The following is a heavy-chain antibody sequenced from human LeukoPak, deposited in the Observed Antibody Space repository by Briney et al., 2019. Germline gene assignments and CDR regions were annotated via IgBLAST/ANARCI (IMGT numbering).Heavy chain of an antibody. J-gene: IGHJ4*02. CDR2: ISTSSSHI. CDR3: ARDDNWNDKPFDL. D-gene: IGHD1-20*01. Sequence: PGGSLRLSCTASGFTFSFYMMNWVRQAPGKGLKWVSSISTSSSHIYYADSLKGRFTVSRDNAKNSLYLQMNNLRAEDTAVYYCARDDNWNDKPFDLWGPGTLVTVSS. CDR1: GFTFSFYM. V-gene: IGHV3-21*01.